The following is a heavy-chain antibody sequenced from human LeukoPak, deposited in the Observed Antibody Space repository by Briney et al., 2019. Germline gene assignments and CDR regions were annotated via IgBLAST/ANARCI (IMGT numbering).Heavy chain of an antibody. Sequence: PSETLSLTCTVSGGSISSYYWSWLRQPAGQGLEWIGRIYTSGSTNYNPSLKSRVTMSVATSKNQFSLKLSSVTAADTAVYYCAGDYYGSGSFDYWGQGTLVTVSS. CDR2: IYTSGST. V-gene: IGHV4-4*07. CDR1: GGSISSYY. D-gene: IGHD3-10*01. J-gene: IGHJ4*02. CDR3: AGDYYGSGSFDY.